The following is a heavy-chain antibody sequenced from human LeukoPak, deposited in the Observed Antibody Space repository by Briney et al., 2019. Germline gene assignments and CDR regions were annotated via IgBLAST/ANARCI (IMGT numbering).Heavy chain of an antibody. CDR1: GYSFTSYW. J-gene: IGHJ4*02. D-gene: IGHD3-3*01. CDR3: ARQKYYYDFWSGYYY. Sequence: GESLKISCKGSGYSFTSYWIGWVRQMPGKGLEWVGIIYPGDSDTRYSPSFQGQVTISADKSISTAYLQWSSLKASDTAVYYCARQKYYYDFWSGYYYWGQGTLVTVSS. V-gene: IGHV5-51*01. CDR2: IYPGDSDT.